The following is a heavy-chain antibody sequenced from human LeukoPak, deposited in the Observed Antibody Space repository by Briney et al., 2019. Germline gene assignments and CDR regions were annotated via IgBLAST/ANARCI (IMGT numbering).Heavy chain of an antibody. V-gene: IGHV3-23*01. CDR1: GFTFSSSA. CDR3: AKKYGDYYYYYYMDV. Sequence: GGSLRLSCAASGFTFSSSAMSWVRQAPGKGLEWVSSISGSGDTTFYADSVKGRFTISRDNSKNTLYLQMNSLRAEDTAVYYCAKKYGDYYYYYYMDVWGKGTTVTVSS. CDR2: ISGSGDTT. D-gene: IGHD4-17*01. J-gene: IGHJ6*03.